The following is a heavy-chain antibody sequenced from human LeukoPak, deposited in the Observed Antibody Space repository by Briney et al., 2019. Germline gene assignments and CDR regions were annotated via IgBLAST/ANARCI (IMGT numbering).Heavy chain of an antibody. CDR2: IYYSGST. D-gene: IGHD6-25*01. Sequence: SETLSHTCTVSGGSISSGGYYWSWICQHPGKGLEGIGYIYYSGSTYYNPSLKSRVTISVDTSKNQFSLKLSSVTAADTAVYYCARGVRIPSGWFDPWGQGTLVTVSS. CDR3: ARGVRIPSGWFDP. CDR1: GGSISSGGYY. V-gene: IGHV4-31*03. J-gene: IGHJ5*02.